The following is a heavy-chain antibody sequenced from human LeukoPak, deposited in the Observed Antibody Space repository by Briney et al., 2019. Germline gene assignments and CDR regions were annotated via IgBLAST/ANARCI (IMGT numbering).Heavy chain of an antibody. Sequence: PSQTLSLTCTVSGGSISSGDYYWSWIRQPPGKGLEWIGYIYYSGSTYYNPSLKSRVTISVDTSKNQFSLKLRSVTAADTAVYYCARGVHRLTRPTTVTTGLDVWGHGTMVTVSS. CDR1: GGSISSGDYY. CDR2: IYYSGST. CDR3: ARGVHRLTRPTTVTTGLDV. J-gene: IGHJ3*01. D-gene: IGHD4-17*01. V-gene: IGHV4-30-4*08.